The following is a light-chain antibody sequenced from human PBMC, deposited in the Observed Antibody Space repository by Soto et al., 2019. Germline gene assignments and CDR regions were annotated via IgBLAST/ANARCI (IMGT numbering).Light chain of an antibody. CDR3: AAWDDRLDVYV. Sequence: QSVLTQPRSASGTPGQIVAISCSGSSSNIGSNTVTWYQQLPGTAPKLLIYSTSPRSSRVTGRFAGSKPGASASLSFSGLQSEDEADYYCAAWDDRLDVYVFGTGTKVSVL. J-gene: IGLJ1*01. CDR2: STS. V-gene: IGLV1-44*01. CDR1: SSNIGSNT.